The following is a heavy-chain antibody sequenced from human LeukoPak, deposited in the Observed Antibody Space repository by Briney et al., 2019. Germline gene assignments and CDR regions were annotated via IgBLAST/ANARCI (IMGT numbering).Heavy chain of an antibody. CDR1: GGSFSGYY. V-gene: IGHV4-34*01. CDR2: INHSGST. J-gene: IGHJ4*02. CDR3: AREKGYYDSSGYYGLDY. D-gene: IGHD3-22*01. Sequence: ASETLSLTCAVYGGSFSGYYWSWIRQPPGKGLEWIGEINHSGSTNYNPSLKSRVTISVDTSKNQFSLKLSSVTAADTAVYYCAREKGYYDSSGYYGLDYWGQGTLVTVSS.